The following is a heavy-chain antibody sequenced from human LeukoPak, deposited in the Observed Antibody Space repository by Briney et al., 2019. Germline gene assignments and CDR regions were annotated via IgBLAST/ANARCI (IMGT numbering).Heavy chain of an antibody. CDR3: ARGRPHGNDY. V-gene: IGHV3-74*01. J-gene: IGHJ4*02. CDR1: GFTFSSYW. Sequence: GGSLRLSCAASGFTFSSYWMNWVRQAPGKGLVWVSRIASDGSSTTYADSVKGRFSISGDNAKNTLYLQMNSLRVEDTAVYYCARGRPHGNDYWGQGTLVTVSS. CDR2: IASDGSST. D-gene: IGHD4-23*01.